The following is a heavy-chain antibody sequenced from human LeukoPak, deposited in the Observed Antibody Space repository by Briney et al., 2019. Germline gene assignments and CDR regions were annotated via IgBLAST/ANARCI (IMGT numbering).Heavy chain of an antibody. D-gene: IGHD3-22*01. J-gene: IGHJ4*02. CDR1: GFTFSSYS. CDR3: AKDTGYYYDSSNYWV. CDR2: ISSSSSYI. V-gene: IGHV3-21*04. Sequence: GGSLRLSCAASGFTFSSYSMNWVRPAPGKGLEWVSSISSSSSYIYYADSVKGRFTISRDNAKNSLYLQMNSLRAEDAALYYCAKDTGYYYDSSNYWVWGQGTLVTVSS.